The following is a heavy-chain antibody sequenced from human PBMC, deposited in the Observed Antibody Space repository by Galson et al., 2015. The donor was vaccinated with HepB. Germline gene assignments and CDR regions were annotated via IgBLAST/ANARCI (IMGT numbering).Heavy chain of an antibody. Sequence: CAISGDSVSSNSAAWNWIRQSPSRGLEWLGRTYYRSKWYNDYAVSVKSRITINPDTSKNQFSLQLNSVTPEDTAVYYCARDGSEFPYSSGWYNWFDPWGQGTLVTVSS. D-gene: IGHD6-19*01. CDR3: ARDGSEFPYSSGWYNWFDP. J-gene: IGHJ5*02. CDR1: GDSVSSNSAA. V-gene: IGHV6-1*01. CDR2: TYYRSKWYN.